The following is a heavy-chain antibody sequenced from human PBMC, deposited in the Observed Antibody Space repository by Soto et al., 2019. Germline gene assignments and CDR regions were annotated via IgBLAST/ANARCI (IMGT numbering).Heavy chain of an antibody. CDR1: GGSISGCS. J-gene: IGHJ4*02. CDR2: IYKSGST. V-gene: IGHV4-59*01. Sequence: SETLSLTCTVSGGSISGCSWTWIRQPPGKGLEWIGYIYKSGSTNYNPSLKSRVTMSVDTSKSQLSLKLTSVTAADTAVYYCARGVPNCSSSSCYFDYWSQGALVTFSS. D-gene: IGHD2-2*01. CDR3: ARGVPNCSSSSCYFDY.